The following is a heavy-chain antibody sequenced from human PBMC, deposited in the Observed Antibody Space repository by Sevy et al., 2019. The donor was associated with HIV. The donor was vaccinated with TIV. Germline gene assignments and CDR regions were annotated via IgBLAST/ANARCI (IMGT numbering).Heavy chain of an antibody. D-gene: IGHD2-15*01. CDR3: AKSDCSGGSCLY. Sequence: GGSLRLSCAASGFTFSSYGMHWVRQAPGKGLEWVAVISYDGSNKYYADSVKGRFTISRDNSKNTLYLQMNSLRAEETAVYYCAKSDCSGGSCLYWGQGTLVTVSS. V-gene: IGHV3-30*18. CDR1: GFTFSSYG. J-gene: IGHJ4*02. CDR2: ISYDGSNK.